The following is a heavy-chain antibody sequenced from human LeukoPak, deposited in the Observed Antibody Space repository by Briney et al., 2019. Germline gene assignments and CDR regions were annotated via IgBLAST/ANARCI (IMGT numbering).Heavy chain of an antibody. V-gene: IGHV3-53*01. CDR2: IYSGGST. Sequence: GGSLRLSCAASGFTVSYNYMSWVRQAPGKRLEWVSFIYSGGSTYYADSVKGRFTISRDTSKNTLYLQMNSLRAEDTAVYYCASDYGSGSSSAFDIWGQGTMVTVSS. CDR3: ASDYGSGSSSAFDI. D-gene: IGHD3-10*01. J-gene: IGHJ3*02. CDR1: GFTVSYNY.